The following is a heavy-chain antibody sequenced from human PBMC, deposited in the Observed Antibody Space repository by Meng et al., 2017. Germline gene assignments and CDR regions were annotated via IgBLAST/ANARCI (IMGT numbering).Heavy chain of an antibody. Sequence: VELQESGPGLVKLSGTPSLTCAVSGGSISSSNWWSWVRQPPGKGLEWIGEIYHSGSTNYNPSLKSRVTISVDKSKNQFSLKLSSVTAADTAVYYCARVVAATTLFLDYWGQGTLVTVSS. CDR2: IYHSGST. D-gene: IGHD2-15*01. CDR3: ARVVAATTLFLDY. J-gene: IGHJ4*02. CDR1: GGSISSSNW. V-gene: IGHV4-4*02.